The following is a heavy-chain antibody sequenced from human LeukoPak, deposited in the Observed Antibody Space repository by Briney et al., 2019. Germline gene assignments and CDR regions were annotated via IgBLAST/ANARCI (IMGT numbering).Heavy chain of an antibody. V-gene: IGHV4-30-4*01. Sequence: SETLSLTCTVSGGSISSGDYYWSWIRQPPGKGLEWLGYIYYSGSTYYNPSLKSRVTISVDTSKNQFSLKLSSVTAADTAVYYCARAQVTTCFDYWSQGTLVTVSS. CDR3: ARAQVTTCFDY. D-gene: IGHD4-17*01. CDR2: IYYSGST. CDR1: GGSISSGDYY. J-gene: IGHJ4*02.